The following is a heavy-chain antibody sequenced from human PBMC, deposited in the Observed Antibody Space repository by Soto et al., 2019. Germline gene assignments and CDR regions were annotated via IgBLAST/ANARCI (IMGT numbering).Heavy chain of an antibody. CDR2: ISYDGSNK. CDR3: ARDLRHSYGYLEVDDY. D-gene: IGHD5-18*01. CDR1: GFTFSSYA. Sequence: QVQLVESGGGVVQPGRSLRLSCAASGFTFSSYAMQWVRQAPCKGLEWVAVISYDGSNKYYADSVKGRFTISRDNSKNTLYLQMNSLRAEDTAVYYCARDLRHSYGYLEVDDYWGQGTLVTVSS. J-gene: IGHJ4*02. V-gene: IGHV3-30-3*01.